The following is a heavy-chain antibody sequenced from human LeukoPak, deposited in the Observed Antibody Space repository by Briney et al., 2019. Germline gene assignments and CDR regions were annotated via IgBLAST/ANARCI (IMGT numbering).Heavy chain of an antibody. Sequence: SETLSLTCTVSGGSISSYYWSWIRQPPGKGLEWIGYIFYSGSTNYNPSLKSRVTISVDTSKNQFSLRLNSVTAADTAVYYCARDEGYPNWFDPWGQGTLVTVSS. CDR1: GGSISSYY. CDR3: ARDEGYPNWFDP. D-gene: IGHD1-1*01. J-gene: IGHJ5*02. V-gene: IGHV4-59*12. CDR2: IFYSGST.